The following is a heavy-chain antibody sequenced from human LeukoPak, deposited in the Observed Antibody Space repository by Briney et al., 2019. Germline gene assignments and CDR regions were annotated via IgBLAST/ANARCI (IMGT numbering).Heavy chain of an antibody. D-gene: IGHD2-15*01. Sequence: GGSLRLSCSASGFTFSSYAMHWLRQAPEKGLEYVSAISSNGGSTYYADSVKGRFTISRDNSKNTLYLQMSSLRAEDTAVYYCVKESIGYCSGGSCYWGQGTLVTVSS. CDR1: GFTFSSYA. V-gene: IGHV3-64D*06. J-gene: IGHJ4*02. CDR3: VKESIGYCSGGSCY. CDR2: ISSNGGST.